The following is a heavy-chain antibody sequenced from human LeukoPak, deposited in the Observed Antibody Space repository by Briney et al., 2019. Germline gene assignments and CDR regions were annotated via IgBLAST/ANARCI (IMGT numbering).Heavy chain of an antibody. CDR1: GGSISSTDW. CDR2: IYHSGSI. Sequence: PSETLSLTCAVSGGSISSTDWWTWVRQPPGKGLEWIGEIYHSGSINYNPSLKSRVTISVDKSKNQFSLKLSSVTAADTAVYYCARDLRYSSSWYYYGMDVWGQGTTVTVSS. J-gene: IGHJ6*02. CDR3: ARDLRYSSSWYYYGMDV. D-gene: IGHD6-13*01. V-gene: IGHV4-4*02.